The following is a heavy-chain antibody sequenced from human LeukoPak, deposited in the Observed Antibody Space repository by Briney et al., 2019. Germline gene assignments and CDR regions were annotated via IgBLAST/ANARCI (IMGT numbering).Heavy chain of an antibody. CDR2: ISYDETNK. Sequence: GGSLRLSCAASGFSFSSYAMHWVRQAPAKGLEWVAVISYDETNKHYGDSVKSRFTISRDNSKNTLYLQMNSLRAEDTAVYYCARDWQGSPGYYFHYWGQGTLVSVSS. V-gene: IGHV3-30*04. J-gene: IGHJ4*02. D-gene: IGHD2-2*01. CDR1: GFSFSSYA. CDR3: ARDWQGSPGYYFHY.